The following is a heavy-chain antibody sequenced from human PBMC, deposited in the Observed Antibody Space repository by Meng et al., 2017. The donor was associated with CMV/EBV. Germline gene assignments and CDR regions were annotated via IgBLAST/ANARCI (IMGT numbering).Heavy chain of an antibody. CDR3: ARFERTYGMDV. V-gene: IGHV4-39*07. J-gene: IGHJ6*02. Sequence: LRPSCTVSGGSISSSSYYWGWIRQTPGKGLEWIGSIYYSGSTYYNPSLKSRVTISVDTSKNQFSLKLSSVTAADTAVYYCARFERTYGMDVWGQGTTVTVSS. CDR1: GGSISSSSYY. CDR2: IYYSGST.